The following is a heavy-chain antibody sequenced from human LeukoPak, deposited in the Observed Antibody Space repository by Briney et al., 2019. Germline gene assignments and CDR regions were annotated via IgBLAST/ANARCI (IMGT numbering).Heavy chain of an antibody. CDR1: GFTFDDYA. V-gene: IGHV3-9*01. J-gene: IGHJ4*02. Sequence: GGSLRLSCAASGFTFDDYAMHWVRQAPGKGLEWVSGISWNSGSIGYADSVKGRFTISRDNAKNSLYLQMNSLRAEDTALYYCAKDLFPYYCDSSGYPPYFDYWGQGTLVTVSS. CDR3: AKDLFPYYCDSSGYPPYFDY. CDR2: ISWNSGSI. D-gene: IGHD3-22*01.